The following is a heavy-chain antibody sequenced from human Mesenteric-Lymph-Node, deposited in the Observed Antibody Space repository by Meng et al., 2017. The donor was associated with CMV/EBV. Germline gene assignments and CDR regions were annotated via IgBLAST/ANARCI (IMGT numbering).Heavy chain of an antibody. Sequence: GESLKISCAGSGFTFSRYGMHWVRQAPGKGLEWVAVIRNDGTTQSYADSVKGRFTISRDNSNNMMYLHMNILTAEDTAMYYCAKSRWAYYDSSGYCFDYWGQGTLVTVSS. CDR2: IRNDGTTQ. CDR1: GFTFSRYG. J-gene: IGHJ4*02. V-gene: IGHV3-30*02. CDR3: AKSRWAYYDSSGYCFDY. D-gene: IGHD3-22*01.